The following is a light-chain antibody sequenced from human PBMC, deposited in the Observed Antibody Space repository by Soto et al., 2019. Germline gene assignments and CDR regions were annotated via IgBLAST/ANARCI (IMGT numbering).Light chain of an antibody. V-gene: IGKV3-20*01. J-gene: IGKJ2*01. CDR3: QQYATSPHT. Sequence: EIVLTQSPGTLSLSPGESATLSCRASQSVSSSQVAWYQQKPGQAPRLLIYGASSRATGIPDRFSGVGSETDFTLTISRLELEDFAVYYCQQYATSPHTFGQGTKLEIK. CDR2: GAS. CDR1: QSVSSSQ.